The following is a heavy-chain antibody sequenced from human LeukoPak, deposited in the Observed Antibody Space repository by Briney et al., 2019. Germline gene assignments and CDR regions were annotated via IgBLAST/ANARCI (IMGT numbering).Heavy chain of an antibody. Sequence: WGSLRLSCTASGFSFSGHSMNWVRQAPGRGLEWVSFISGDATIIYYADSVRGRFTLSRDNAKNSLYLQMNSLRAGDTAVYYCARNKRATHNYFDYWGQGTLVTVSS. CDR1: GFSFSGHS. V-gene: IGHV3-48*04. CDR3: ARNKRATHNYFDY. J-gene: IGHJ4*02. CDR2: ISGDATII.